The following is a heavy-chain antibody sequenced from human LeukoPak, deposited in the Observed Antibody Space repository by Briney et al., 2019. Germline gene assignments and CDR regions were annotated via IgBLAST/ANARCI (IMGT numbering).Heavy chain of an antibody. J-gene: IGHJ4*02. CDR2: IYHNGSP. V-gene: IGHV4-38-2*01. Sequence: PSETLSLTCDVSGYSISSGYYWGCIRQTPGQGLECIGSIYHNGSPQYDPSLKSRVTILVDTSKNQFSLKLSSVTAADTAVYYCARVVFWSGYYYFDQWGQGTLVTVSS. CDR3: ARVVFWSGYYYFDQ. CDR1: GYSISSGYY. D-gene: IGHD3-3*01.